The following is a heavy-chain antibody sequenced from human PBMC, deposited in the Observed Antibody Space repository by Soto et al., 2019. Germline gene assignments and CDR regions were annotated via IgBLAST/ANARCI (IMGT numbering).Heavy chain of an antibody. CDR1: GGTFSSYA. J-gene: IGHJ6*02. CDR2: IIPIFGTT. CDR3: AKSPDPYSSSNYYYYGMDV. D-gene: IGHD6-6*01. V-gene: IGHV1-69*15. Sequence: QVQLVQSGAEVKKPGSSVKVSCKASGGTFSSYAITWVRQAPGQGLEWMGRIIPIFGTTNYAQKFQGRVTXTXDXTTSTAYMDLSSLRSDDTAVYYCAKSPDPYSSSNYYYYGMDVWGQGTTVTVSS.